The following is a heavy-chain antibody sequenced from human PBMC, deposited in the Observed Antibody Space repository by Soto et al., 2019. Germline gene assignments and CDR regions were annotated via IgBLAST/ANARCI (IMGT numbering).Heavy chain of an antibody. CDR1: GFSFSSFA. J-gene: IGHJ6*02. D-gene: IGHD3-22*01. Sequence: EVQLLESGGGFIHPGGSLRLSCAASGFSFSSFAMNWVRQAPGKGLEWVSIISGSADSTFYADSVKGRFTISRDNSKSTLYLQINTLRAEDTAVYYCAKTRGAMIYAISVYGMDVWGQGATVTAS. CDR2: ISGSADST. CDR3: AKTRGAMIYAISVYGMDV. V-gene: IGHV3-23*01.